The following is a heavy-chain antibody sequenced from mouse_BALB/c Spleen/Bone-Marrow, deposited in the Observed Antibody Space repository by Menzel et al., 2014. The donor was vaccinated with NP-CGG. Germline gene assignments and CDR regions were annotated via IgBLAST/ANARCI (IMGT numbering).Heavy chain of an antibody. CDR1: GYTFTSYW. CDR3: ARGVGRAFDY. D-gene: IGHD4-1*01. Sequence: VKLMESGAELAKPGASVKMSCKASGYTFTSYWMHWVKQRPGQGLEWIGYINPSTGYTDYNQKFKDKATLTADKSSSTAYMQLSSLTSEDSAVYYCARGVGRAFDYWGQGTTLTVSS. J-gene: IGHJ2*01. V-gene: IGHV1-7*01. CDR2: INPSTGYT.